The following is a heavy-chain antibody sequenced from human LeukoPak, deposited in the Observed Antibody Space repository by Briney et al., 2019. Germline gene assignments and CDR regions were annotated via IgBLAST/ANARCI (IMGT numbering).Heavy chain of an antibody. V-gene: IGHV3-30*02. CDR1: GFTFSSYG. CDR3: ARAQQLAPDDAFDI. Sequence: GGSLRLSCAASGFTFSSYGMHWVRQAPGKGLEWVAFIRYDGSNKYYADSVKGRFTISRDNSKNTLYLQMNSLRAEDTAVYYCARAQQLAPDDAFDIWGQGTMVTVSS. D-gene: IGHD6-13*01. CDR2: IRYDGSNK. J-gene: IGHJ3*02.